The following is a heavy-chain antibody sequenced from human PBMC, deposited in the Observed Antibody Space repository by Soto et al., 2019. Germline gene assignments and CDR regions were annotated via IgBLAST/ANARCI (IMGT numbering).Heavy chain of an antibody. CDR1: GYTFTGYY. CDR3: ARERYQVISDGMDV. D-gene: IGHD2-2*01. V-gene: IGHV1-2*02. J-gene: IGHJ6*02. Sequence: ASVKVSCKASGYTFTGYYIHWVREAPGQGLEWMGWINPQTGGTSYAQKFQGRVTLSRDTSINTAYLELSRLTFDDAAVYFCARERYQVISDGMDVWGQGTTVSVSS. CDR2: INPQTGGT.